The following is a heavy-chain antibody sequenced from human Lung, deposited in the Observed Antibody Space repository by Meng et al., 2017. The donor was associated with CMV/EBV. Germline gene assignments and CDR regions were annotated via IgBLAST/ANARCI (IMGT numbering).Heavy chain of an antibody. CDR3: ARDLVGYDAFDV. CDR1: GYTFITYY. D-gene: IGHD3-22*01. CDR2: INPDGGTT. Sequence: ASVXVSCKASGYTFITYYIHWVRQAPGQGLEWMGRINPDGGTTTYSQKFQGGVTLTSDTSTNTVYMELSRLRYEDTAVYYCARDLVGYDAFDVWGQGARVTVAS. V-gene: IGHV1-46*01. J-gene: IGHJ3*01.